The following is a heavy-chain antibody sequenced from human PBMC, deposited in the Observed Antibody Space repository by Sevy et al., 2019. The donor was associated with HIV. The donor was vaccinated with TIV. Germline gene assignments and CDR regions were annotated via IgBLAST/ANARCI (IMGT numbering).Heavy chain of an antibody. J-gene: IGHJ3*02. Sequence: GGSLRLSCAASGFTFSSYSMNWVRQAPGKGLEWVSYISSSSSTIYYADSVKGLFTISRDNAKNSLYLQMNILRDEDAAVYYCARILQDEWWDFGAFDIWGQGTMVTVSS. CDR1: GFTFSSYS. CDR3: ARILQDEWWDFGAFDI. D-gene: IGHD2-8*01. V-gene: IGHV3-48*02. CDR2: ISSSSSTI.